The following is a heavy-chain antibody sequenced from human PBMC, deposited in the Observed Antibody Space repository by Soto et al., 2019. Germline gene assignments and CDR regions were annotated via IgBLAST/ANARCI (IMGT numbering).Heavy chain of an antibody. CDR3: ARDRYSSGWYDLDY. D-gene: IGHD6-19*01. CDR2: IWYDGSNK. V-gene: IGHV3-33*01. Sequence: QVQLVESGGGVVQPGRSLRLSCAASGFTFSSYGMHWVRQAPGKGLEWVAVIWYDGSNKYYADSVKGRITISRDNPKNTLYLQMNSLRVEDTAVYYCARDRYSSGWYDLDYWGQGTLVTVSS. CDR1: GFTFSSYG. J-gene: IGHJ4*02.